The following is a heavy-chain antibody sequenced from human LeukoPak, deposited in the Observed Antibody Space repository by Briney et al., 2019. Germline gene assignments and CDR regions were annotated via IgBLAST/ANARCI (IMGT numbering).Heavy chain of an antibody. J-gene: IGHJ3*02. Sequence: ASVKVSCKASGYIFTRNSINWVRQAPGQGLEWMGWISTNTGSPTYAQGFTGRFVFSLDTSGSTAYLQINSLKAEDTAVYYCARRQVDAGAAFDNWGQGTLDTVSS. CDR3: ARRQVDAGAAFDN. V-gene: IGHV7-4-1*02. CDR1: GYIFTRNS. CDR2: ISTNTGSP. D-gene: IGHD2-15*01.